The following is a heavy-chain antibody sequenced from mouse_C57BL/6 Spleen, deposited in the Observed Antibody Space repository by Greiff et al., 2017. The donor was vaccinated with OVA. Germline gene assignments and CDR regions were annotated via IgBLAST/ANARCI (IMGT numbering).Heavy chain of an antibody. CDR2: INYDGSST. V-gene: IGHV5-16*01. CDR1: GFTFSDYY. J-gene: IGHJ2*01. Sequence: EVNVVESEGGLVQPGSSMKLSCTASGFTFSDYYMAWVRQVPEKGLEWVANINYDGSSTYYLDSLKSRFIISRDNAKNILYLQMSSLKSEDTATYYCAREGPYYFDYWGQGTTLTVSS. CDR3: AREGPYYFDY.